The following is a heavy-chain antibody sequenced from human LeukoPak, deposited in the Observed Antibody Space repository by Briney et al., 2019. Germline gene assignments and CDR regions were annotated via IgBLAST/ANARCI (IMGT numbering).Heavy chain of an antibody. CDR3: ARAYGDYEDY. Sequence: PGGSLRLSCAASGFTFSSYEMNWVRQAPGKGLEWVSYIRSSGSTIYYADSVKGRFTISRDNAKNSLYLQMNSLRAEDTAVYYCARAYGDYEDYWGQGTLVTVSS. CDR2: IRSSGSTI. CDR1: GFTFSSYE. V-gene: IGHV3-48*03. J-gene: IGHJ4*02. D-gene: IGHD4-17*01.